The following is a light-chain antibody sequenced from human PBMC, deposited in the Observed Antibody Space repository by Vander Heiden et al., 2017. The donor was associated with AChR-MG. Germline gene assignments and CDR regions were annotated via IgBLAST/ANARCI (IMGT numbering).Light chain of an antibody. J-gene: IGLJ3*02. CDR3: QVWDGYSDHRV. V-gene: IGLV3-21*02. CDR2: DES. CDR1: YFGSKS. Sequence: VLTPSPPLSVPPAQTPRITRWGTYFGSKSVHWYQQKSGQAPVVVVYDESDRPSGIPERFSGSNSGSTAALTISRVELGDEADYYCQVWDGYSDHRVFGGGTKLTVL.